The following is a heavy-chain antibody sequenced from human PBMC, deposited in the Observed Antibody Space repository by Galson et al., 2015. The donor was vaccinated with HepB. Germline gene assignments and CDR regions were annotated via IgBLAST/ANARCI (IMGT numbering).Heavy chain of an antibody. D-gene: IGHD6-19*01. J-gene: IGHJ4*02. CDR3: ARDGVDGYSSGWYLFDY. CDR1: GDSVSSNSAA. CDR2: TYYRSKWYN. Sequence: CAISGDSVSSNSAAWNWIRQSPSRGLEWLGRTYYRSKWYNDYAVSVKSRITINPDTSKNQFSLQLNSVTPEDTAVYYCARDGVDGYSSGWYLFDYWGQGTLVTVSS. V-gene: IGHV6-1*01.